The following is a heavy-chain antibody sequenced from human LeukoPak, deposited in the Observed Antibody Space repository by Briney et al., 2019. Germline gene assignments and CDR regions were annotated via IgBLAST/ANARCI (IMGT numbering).Heavy chain of an antibody. D-gene: IGHD2-15*01. CDR3: ARGRVVAATNWFDH. V-gene: IGHV4-30-2*01. Sequence: SETLSLTCAVSGGSISSGGYSWRWIRQPPGKGLEWIGYIYHSGSTYYNPSLKSRVTISVDRSKNQFSLKLSSVTAADTAVYYCARGRVVAATNWFDHWGQGTLVTVSS. CDR2: IYHSGST. J-gene: IGHJ5*02. CDR1: GGSISSGGYS.